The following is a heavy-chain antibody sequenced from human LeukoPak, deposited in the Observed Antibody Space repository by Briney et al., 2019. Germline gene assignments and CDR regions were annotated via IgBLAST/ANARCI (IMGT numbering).Heavy chain of an antibody. D-gene: IGHD2-15*01. Sequence: SGGSLRLSCTTSGFTFGNYAMNWVRQAPGKGLEWIGFIRSKAYGGTTEYAASVKGRFTISRDDSKSIAYLQMNSLRAEDTAVYYCALLGAFDIWGQGTMVTVSS. CDR2: IRSKAYGGTT. J-gene: IGHJ3*02. V-gene: IGHV3-49*04. CDR1: GFTFGNYA. CDR3: ALLGAFDI.